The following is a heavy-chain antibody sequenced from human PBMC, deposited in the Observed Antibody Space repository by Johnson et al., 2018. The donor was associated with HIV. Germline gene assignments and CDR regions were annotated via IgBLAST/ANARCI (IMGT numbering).Heavy chain of an antibody. CDR3: ARPLLLWFGETYDAFDI. D-gene: IGHD3-10*01. Sequence: QVLLVESGGGVVQPGGSLRLSCAASGFTFSSYGMHWVRQAPGKGLEWVAFIRYDGSEKYYVDSVKGRFTISRDNAKNSLYLQMNSLRAEDTAVYYCARPLLLWFGETYDAFDIWGQGTMVTVSS. V-gene: IGHV3-30*02. CDR1: GFTFSSYG. CDR2: IRYDGSEK. J-gene: IGHJ3*02.